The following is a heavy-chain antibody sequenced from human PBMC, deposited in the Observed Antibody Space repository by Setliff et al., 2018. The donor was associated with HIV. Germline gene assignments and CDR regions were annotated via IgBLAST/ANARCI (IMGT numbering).Heavy chain of an antibody. D-gene: IGHD1-26*01. CDR3: ASSATTRWDY. CDR2: INPNSGDT. Sequence: ASVKVSCKASGYTFTDYYLHWVRQGPGQGLEWMGWINPNSGDTNYTQKFQGRVTMTRDTSIRTAYMELSSLTSDDTAVYYCASSATTRWDYWGRGTLVTSPQ. V-gene: IGHV1-2*02. J-gene: IGHJ4*02. CDR1: GYTFTDYY.